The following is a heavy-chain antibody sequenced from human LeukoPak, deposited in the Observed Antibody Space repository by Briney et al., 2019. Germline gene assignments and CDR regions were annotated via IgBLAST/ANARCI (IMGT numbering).Heavy chain of an antibody. CDR3: ARDLGQYYDTSDNWFDP. D-gene: IGHD3-22*01. Sequence: GGSLRLSCEASGFTFSNYWMHWVRQAPGKGLVWVSRINSDGINTSYADSVKGRFTISRDNAKNTLNLQMNSLRAEDTAVYYCARDLGQYYDTSDNWFDPWGQGALVTVSS. J-gene: IGHJ5*02. V-gene: IGHV3-74*01. CDR2: INSDGINT. CDR1: GFTFSNYW.